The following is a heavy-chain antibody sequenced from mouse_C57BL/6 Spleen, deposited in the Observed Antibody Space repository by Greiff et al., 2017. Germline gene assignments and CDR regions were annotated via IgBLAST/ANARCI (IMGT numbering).Heavy chain of an antibody. D-gene: IGHD1-1*01. V-gene: IGHV3-6*01. CDR1: GYSITSGYY. Sequence: VQLQQSGPGLVKPSPSLSLTCSVTGYSITSGYYWNWIRQFPGNKLEWMGYISYDGSNNYNPSLKNRISITRDTSKNQFFLKLNSVTTEDTATYYCASLITTVVATRYFDVWGTGTTVTVSS. J-gene: IGHJ1*03. CDR2: ISYDGSN. CDR3: ASLITTVVATRYFDV.